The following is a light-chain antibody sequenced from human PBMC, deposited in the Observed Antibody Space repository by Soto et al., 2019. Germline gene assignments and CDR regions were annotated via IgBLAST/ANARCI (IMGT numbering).Light chain of an antibody. V-gene: IGKV1-5*01. CDR1: QSISSW. CDR3: QQYNSYRET. Sequence: DIQMTQSPSTLSASVGDRVTITCRASQSISSWLAWYQQKPGKAPKLLIYDASSLESGVPSRFSSSGSGTEFTLTISSLQPDDFATYYCQQYNSYRETFGQGTKVEIK. J-gene: IGKJ1*01. CDR2: DAS.